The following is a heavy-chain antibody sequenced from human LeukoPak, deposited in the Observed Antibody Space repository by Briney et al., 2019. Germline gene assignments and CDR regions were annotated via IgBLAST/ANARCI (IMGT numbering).Heavy chain of an antibody. CDR3: ARGWGGIMDIVVVPAAMPDYYYYGMDV. D-gene: IGHD2-2*03. J-gene: IGHJ6*02. CDR2: ISSSSSYT. Sequence: PGGSLRLSCAASGFTFSDYYMSWIRQAPGKGLEWVSYISSSSSYTNYADSVKGRFTISRDNAKNSLYLQMNSLRAEDTAVYYCARGWGGIMDIVVVPAAMPDYYYYGMDVWGQGTTVTVSS. CDR1: GFTFSDYY. V-gene: IGHV3-11*06.